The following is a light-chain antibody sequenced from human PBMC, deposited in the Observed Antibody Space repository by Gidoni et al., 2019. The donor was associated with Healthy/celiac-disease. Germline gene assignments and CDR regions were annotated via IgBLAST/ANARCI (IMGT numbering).Light chain of an antibody. V-gene: IGKV1-39*01. J-gene: IGKJ4*01. CDR2: AAS. Sequence: DIQMTQSPSSMSASVGDRVTITCRASQSISSYLNWYQQKPGKAPKLLIYAASSLQSGVPSRFSGSASGTDFTLTIRSLQPEDFATYYCQQSYSTRLPFGGXTKVEIK. CDR3: QQSYSTRLP. CDR1: QSISSY.